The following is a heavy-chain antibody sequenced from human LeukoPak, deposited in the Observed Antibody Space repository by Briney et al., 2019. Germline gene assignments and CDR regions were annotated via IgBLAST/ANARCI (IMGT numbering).Heavy chain of an antibody. CDR3: ARLTLGFWSGYYKYYFDY. J-gene: IGHJ4*02. D-gene: IGHD3-3*01. Sequence: WIRQPPGKGLEWIGSIYYSGSTYYNPSLKSRVTISVDTSKNQFSLKLSSVTAADTAVYYCARLTLGFWSGYYKYYFDYWGQGTLVTVSS. V-gene: IGHV4-39*01. CDR2: IYYSGST.